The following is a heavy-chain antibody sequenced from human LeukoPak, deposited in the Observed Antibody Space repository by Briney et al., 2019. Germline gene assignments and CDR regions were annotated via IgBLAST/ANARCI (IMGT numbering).Heavy chain of an antibody. CDR1: GFTFTTCA. J-gene: IGHJ4*02. Sequence: GGSLRLSCAASGFTFTTCAMSWVRQAPGKGLEWVSGISGGGGSSNYADSVKGRFTISRDNSKNTLYLQMNSLRAEDTAVYYCAKGSGQIQLWSNFDYWGQGTPVTVSS. V-gene: IGHV3-23*01. D-gene: IGHD5-18*01. CDR2: ISGGGGSS. CDR3: AKGSGQIQLWSNFDY.